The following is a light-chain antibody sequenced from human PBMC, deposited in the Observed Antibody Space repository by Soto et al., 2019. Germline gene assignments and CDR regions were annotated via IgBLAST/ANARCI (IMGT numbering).Light chain of an antibody. Sequence: DIVMTQSPDSLAVSLGERATINCKSSQSVLYSSNNKNYLAWYQQKPGQPLRLLIYWASTRGSGVPDRFNCSGSETDFPLTISRLQAEDVAVYHCQQYYTTPAPTFGGGTKVEIK. CDR3: QQYYTTPAPT. J-gene: IGKJ4*01. CDR1: QSVLYSSNNKNY. V-gene: IGKV4-1*01. CDR2: WAS.